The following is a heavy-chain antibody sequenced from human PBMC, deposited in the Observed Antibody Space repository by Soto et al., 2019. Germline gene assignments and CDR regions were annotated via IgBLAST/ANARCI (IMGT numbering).Heavy chain of an antibody. J-gene: IGHJ6*02. V-gene: IGHV4-39*01. CDR2: MFYSGLT. D-gene: IGHD2-15*01. CDR3: APLSVSLSGPYGINV. CDR1: GYSVTSSDYY. Sequence: ASETLSLTCSVSGYSVTSSDYYWAWIRQPPGKGLEWIGSMFYSGLTYYNPSLKSRVTLSVDTSKNQFSVRLNSVTAADTAVYYCAPLSVSLSGPYGINVWGQGTTVTVYS.